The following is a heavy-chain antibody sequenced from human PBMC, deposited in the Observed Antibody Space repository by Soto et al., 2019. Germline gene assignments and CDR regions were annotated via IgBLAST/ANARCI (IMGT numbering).Heavy chain of an antibody. CDR2: ITGSGVGT. Sequence: GGSLRLSCAASGFTFRSYALSWVRQAPGKGLEWVSAITGSGVGTFYADSVKGRFTISRDNSKNTLYMQMNSLTAEHSAIYYCAKDRSYGSGSRYDYCGQGTLVTVSS. J-gene: IGHJ4*02. CDR1: GFTFRSYA. V-gene: IGHV3-23*01. CDR3: AKDRSYGSGSRYDY. D-gene: IGHD3-10*01.